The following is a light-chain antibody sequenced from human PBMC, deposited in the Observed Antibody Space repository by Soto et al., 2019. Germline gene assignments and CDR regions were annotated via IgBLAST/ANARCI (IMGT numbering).Light chain of an antibody. J-gene: IGKJ1*01. CDR3: LQHNTYPWT. V-gene: IGKV1-17*01. Sequence: QMTQSPSSLSASVGDRVSITCRASQGIRNDLGWYQQKPGEAPRRLIYSASNLQSGVPSRFSGSGSGTEFILTIGSLQPEDAASYYCLQHNTYPWTFGQGTKVEIK. CDR2: SAS. CDR1: QGIRND.